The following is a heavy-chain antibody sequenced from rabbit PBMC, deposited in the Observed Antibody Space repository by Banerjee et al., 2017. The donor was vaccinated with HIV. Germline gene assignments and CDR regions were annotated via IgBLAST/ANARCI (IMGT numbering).Heavy chain of an antibody. D-gene: IGHD4-1*01. J-gene: IGHJ4*01. CDR1: GFSFSSNYW. CDR2: IDSSSIT. V-gene: IGHV1S45*01. CDR3: ARDLAGVIGWNFDL. Sequence: QEQLEESGGDLVKPEGSLTLTCTASGFSFSSNYWICWVRQAPGKGLEWIGCIDSSSITWYASWVNGRFTISKTSSTTVTLQMTSLTAADTATYFCARDLAGVIGWNFDLWGQGTLVTV.